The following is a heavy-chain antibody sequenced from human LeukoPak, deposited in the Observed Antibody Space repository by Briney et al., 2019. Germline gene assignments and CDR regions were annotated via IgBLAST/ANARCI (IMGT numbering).Heavy chain of an antibody. CDR1: GFTVSSNY. V-gene: IGHV3-53*01. Sequence: GGSLRLSCAASGFTVSSNYMSCVRQAPGKGLEWVSVIYSGGSTYYADSVKGRFTISRDNSKNTLYLQMNSLRAEDTAVYYCAKVGYYYDSSGYLGYFQHWGQGTLVTVSS. D-gene: IGHD3-22*01. CDR2: IYSGGST. CDR3: AKVGYYYDSSGYLGYFQH. J-gene: IGHJ1*01.